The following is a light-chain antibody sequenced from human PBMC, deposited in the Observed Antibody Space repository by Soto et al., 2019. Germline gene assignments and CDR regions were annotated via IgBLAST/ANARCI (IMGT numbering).Light chain of an antibody. Sequence: EIVLTQSPGTLSLSPGERATLSCRASQSVSSSYLAWYQQKPGQAPRLLIYGTSTRATGVPARFSGSGSGTEFTLTISNLQSEDFAVYYCQQYNDWPPLAFGGGTKVVIK. CDR1: QSVSSSY. V-gene: IGKV3-15*01. CDR3: QQYNDWPPLA. CDR2: GTS. J-gene: IGKJ4*01.